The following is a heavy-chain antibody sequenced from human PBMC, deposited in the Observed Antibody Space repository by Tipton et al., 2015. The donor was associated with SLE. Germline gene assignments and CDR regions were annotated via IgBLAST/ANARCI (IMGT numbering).Heavy chain of an antibody. D-gene: IGHD2-15*01. V-gene: IGHV4-4*08. Sequence: TLSLTCTVSGASINSNFWSWIRQSPGKGLEWIGYRYSGGSTKYNPYFESRVTMSIDTSKNQFSLKVTSVTAADTAVYFCVGDSSSSYINWFDPWGQGTRVTVSS. CDR1: GASINSNF. CDR2: RYSGGST. J-gene: IGHJ5*02. CDR3: VGDSSSSYINWFDP.